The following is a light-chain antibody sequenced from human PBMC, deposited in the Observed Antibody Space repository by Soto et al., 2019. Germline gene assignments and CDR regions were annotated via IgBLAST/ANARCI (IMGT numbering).Light chain of an antibody. V-gene: IGLV2-8*01. CDR1: SSDIGAYDY. Sequence: QSALTQPPSASGSPGQSVTISCTGTSSDIGAYDYVSWHQQHPGKSPRVIIYEVNKRPSGVPDRFAGSKSGNTASLTVSGLQAEDEADFYCSSYAGSNALVSGGGTKVTVL. J-gene: IGLJ3*02. CDR3: SSYAGSNALV. CDR2: EVN.